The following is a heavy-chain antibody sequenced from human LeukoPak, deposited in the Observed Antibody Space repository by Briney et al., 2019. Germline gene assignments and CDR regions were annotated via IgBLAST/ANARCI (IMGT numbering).Heavy chain of an antibody. D-gene: IGHD3-22*01. J-gene: IGHJ4*02. V-gene: IGHV3-23*01. Sequence: GGSLRLSCTASGFTFNNYAMYWVRQAPQKGLEWVAGIFGSGGSAHYADSVKGRFTISRDNSKNTVYLQMDSLRGEDTALYYCTKTTTGYSSGQYPGWPADHWGQGALVTVSS. CDR3: TKTTTGYSSGQYPGWPADH. CDR1: GFTFNNYA. CDR2: IFGSGGSA.